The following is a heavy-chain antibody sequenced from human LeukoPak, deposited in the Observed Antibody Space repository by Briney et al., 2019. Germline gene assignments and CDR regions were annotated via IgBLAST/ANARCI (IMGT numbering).Heavy chain of an antibody. Sequence: GGSLRLSCVGSGFTFNYYAMHWVRQTPGKGLEGVTFISYDGSEKVYTDSVKGGFTISRGNYKNTLYMQMSSLSTEDTAIYECVRDGDSTNLSHDYWGQGTQVPLSS. V-gene: IGHV3-30-3*01. CDR1: GFTFNYYA. D-gene: IGHD6-13*01. CDR2: ISYDGSEK. J-gene: IGHJ4*02. CDR3: VRDGDSTNLSHDY.